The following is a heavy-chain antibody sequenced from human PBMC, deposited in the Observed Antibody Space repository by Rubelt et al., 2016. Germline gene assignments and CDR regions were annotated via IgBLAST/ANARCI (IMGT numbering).Heavy chain of an antibody. J-gene: IGHJ6*03. D-gene: IGHD4-17*01. Sequence: QVQLQESGPGLVKPSETLSLTCTVSGGSISSYYWSWIRQPPGKGLEWIGYIYYSGSTNYNPSLKRWGTIAVDTSKNQLSLKLSFGTAADTAGYYCARVREGGDYYYYYYYMDVWGKGTTVTVSS. CDR2: IYYSGST. CDR1: GGSISSYY. V-gene: IGHV4-59*01. CDR3: ARVREGGDYYYYYYYMDV.